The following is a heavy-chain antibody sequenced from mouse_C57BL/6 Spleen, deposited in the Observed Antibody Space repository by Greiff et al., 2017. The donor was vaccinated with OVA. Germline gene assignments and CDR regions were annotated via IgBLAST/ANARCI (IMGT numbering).Heavy chain of an antibody. D-gene: IGHD2-2*01. CDR2: INSDGGST. V-gene: IGHV5-2*01. J-gene: IGHJ3*01. CDR3: ARHEGYGYDAWFAY. CDR1: EYEFPSHD. Sequence: EVQLQQSGGGLVQPGESLKLSCESNEYEFPSHDMSWVRKTPEKRLELVAAINSDGGSTYYPDTMERRFIISRDNTKKTLYLQMSSLRSEDTALYYCARHEGYGYDAWFAYWGQGTLVTVSA.